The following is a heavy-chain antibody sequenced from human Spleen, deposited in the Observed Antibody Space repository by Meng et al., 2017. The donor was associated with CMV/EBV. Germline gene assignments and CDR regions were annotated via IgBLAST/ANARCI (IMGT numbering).Heavy chain of an antibody. J-gene: IGHJ2*01. V-gene: IGHV5-51*01. CDR2: LYPGDSDT. CDR3: ARGSSGSYWYFDL. Sequence: GESLKISCKGSGYTFTTDWIGWVRQLPGKGLEGMGILYPGDSDTRYSPSFQGQVTISADTSISTAYLQWRNLKASDTGMYFCARGSSGSYWYFDLWGRGTLVTVSS. D-gene: IGHD6-6*01. CDR1: GYTFTTDW.